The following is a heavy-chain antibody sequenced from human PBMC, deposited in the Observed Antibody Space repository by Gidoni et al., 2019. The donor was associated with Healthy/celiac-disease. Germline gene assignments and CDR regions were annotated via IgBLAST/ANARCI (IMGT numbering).Heavy chain of an antibody. J-gene: IGHJ4*02. Sequence: QITLKESGPTLVKPPQTLTLTCTFSGFSLSTSGVGVGWIRQPPGKALEWLALIYWNDDKRYSPSLKSRLTITKDTSKNQVVLTMTNMDPVDTATYYCAHTWVTTSFDYWGQGTLVTVSS. CDR2: IYWNDDK. D-gene: IGHD4-17*01. V-gene: IGHV2-5*01. CDR1: GFSLSTSGVG. CDR3: AHTWVTTSFDY.